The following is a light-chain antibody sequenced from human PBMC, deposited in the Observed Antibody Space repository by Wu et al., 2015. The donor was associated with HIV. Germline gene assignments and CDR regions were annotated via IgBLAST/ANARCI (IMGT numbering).Light chain of an antibody. J-gene: IGKJ5*01. CDR2: QAS. V-gene: IGKV3-20*01. CDR3: QQYGSFPIT. Sequence: ENLLTQSPGTLAVFPGEGVTLSCKANQSVVDSYVAWYQHKPGQPPKVLISQASTRAADTPDRFSGSGSGADFSLTISRVDPEDFAVYFCQQYGSFPITFGPGTRLEI. CDR1: QSVVDSY.